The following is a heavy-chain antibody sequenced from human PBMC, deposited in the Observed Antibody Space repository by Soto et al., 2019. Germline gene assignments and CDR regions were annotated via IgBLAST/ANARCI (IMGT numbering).Heavy chain of an antibody. CDR2: ISSSSSYT. CDR3: ARDYGDHEGWFDP. D-gene: IGHD4-17*01. Sequence: PGGSLRLSCAASGFPFSDYYMRLIRQAPGKGLEWVSYISSSSSYTNYADSVKGRFTISRDNAKNSLYLQMNSLRAEDTAVYYCARDYGDHEGWFDPWAQRSLVNVSS. J-gene: IGHJ5*02. CDR1: GFPFSDYY. V-gene: IGHV3-11*06.